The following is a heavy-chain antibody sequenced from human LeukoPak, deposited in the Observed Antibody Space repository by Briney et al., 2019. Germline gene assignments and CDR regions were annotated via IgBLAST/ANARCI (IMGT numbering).Heavy chain of an antibody. D-gene: IGHD3-10*01. V-gene: IGHV4-34*01. CDR3: ARGLYGSGYYYYYYLDV. Sequence: PSETLSLTCAVYGGSFSGYYWSWIRQPPGKGLEWIGEINHSGSTNYNPSLKSRVTISVDTSKNQFSLKLSSVPAADTAVYYCARGLYGSGYYYYYYLDVWGKGTTVTVSS. CDR2: INHSGST. CDR1: GGSFSGYY. J-gene: IGHJ6*03.